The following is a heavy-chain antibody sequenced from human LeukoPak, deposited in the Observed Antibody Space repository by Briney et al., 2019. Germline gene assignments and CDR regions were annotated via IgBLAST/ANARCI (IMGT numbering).Heavy chain of an antibody. CDR1: GFTFSSYA. CDR2: ISGSGGST. CDR3: AKGQQRYCSGGSCYFDH. J-gene: IGHJ4*02. Sequence: GGSLRLSCAASGFTFSSYAMSWVRQAPGKGLEWVSAISGSGGSTYYADSVKGRFTISRDNSKNTLYLQMNSLRAEDTAVYYCAKGQQRYCSGGSCYFDHWGQGTLVTVSS. D-gene: IGHD2-15*01. V-gene: IGHV3-23*01.